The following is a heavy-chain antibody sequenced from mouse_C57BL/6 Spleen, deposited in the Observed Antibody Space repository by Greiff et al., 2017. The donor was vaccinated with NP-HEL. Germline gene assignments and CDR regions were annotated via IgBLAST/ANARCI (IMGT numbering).Heavy chain of an antibody. V-gene: IGHV1-50*01. J-gene: IGHJ2*01. D-gene: IGHD1-1*01. Sequence: VQLQQPGAELVKPGASVKLSCKASGYTFTSYWMQWVKQRPGQGLEWIGEIDPSDSYTNYNQKFKGKATLTVDTSSSPAYMQLSSLTSEDSAVYYCARGYGREDFDYWGQGTTLTVSS. CDR1: GYTFTSYW. CDR2: IDPSDSYT. CDR3: ARGYGREDFDY.